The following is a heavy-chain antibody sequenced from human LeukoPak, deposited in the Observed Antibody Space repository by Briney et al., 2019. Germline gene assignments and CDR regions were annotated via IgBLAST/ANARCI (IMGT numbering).Heavy chain of an antibody. CDR3: ARRSLAYCGGDCYSGGSSFDY. D-gene: IGHD2-21*02. Sequence: TLSLTCTVSGGSISSGDYYWSWIRQPPGKGLEWIGYIYYSGSTYYNPSLKSRVTISVDTSKNQFSLKLSSVTAADTAVYYCARRSLAYCGGDCYSGGSSFDYWGQGTLVTVSS. J-gene: IGHJ4*02. CDR1: GGSISSGDYY. V-gene: IGHV4-30-4*01. CDR2: IYYSGST.